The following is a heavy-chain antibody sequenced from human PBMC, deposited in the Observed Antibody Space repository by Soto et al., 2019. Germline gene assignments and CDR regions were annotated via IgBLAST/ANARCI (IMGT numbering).Heavy chain of an antibody. Sequence: GGSLRLSCAASGFTFSSYGMHWVRQAPGKGLEWVAVISYDGSNKYYADSVKGRFTISRDNSKNTLYLQMNSLRAEDTAVYYCAKGREGDYWGQGTLVTVFS. D-gene: IGHD1-26*01. J-gene: IGHJ4*02. CDR1: GFTFSSYG. CDR2: ISYDGSNK. V-gene: IGHV3-30*18. CDR3: AKGREGDY.